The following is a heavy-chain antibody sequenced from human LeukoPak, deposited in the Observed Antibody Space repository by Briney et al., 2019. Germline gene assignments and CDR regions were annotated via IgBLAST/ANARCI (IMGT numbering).Heavy chain of an antibody. V-gene: IGHV3-48*02. CDR3: ARGGYGANDDAFDI. J-gene: IGHJ3*02. CDR2: ISSSTNTI. Sequence: GGSLRLSCAVSGFTFRSYGMNWVRQAPGKGLEWVSYISSSTNTIYYADSVKGRFTISRDNAKNSLFLQMNSLRDEDTAVYYCARGGYGANDDAFDIWGQGTMVTVSS. CDR1: GFTFRSYG. D-gene: IGHD4-23*01.